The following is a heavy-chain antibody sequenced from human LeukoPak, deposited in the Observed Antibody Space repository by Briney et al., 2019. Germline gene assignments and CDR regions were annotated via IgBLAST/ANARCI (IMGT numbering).Heavy chain of an antibody. CDR3: AGYYYDSSRGFDL. Sequence: PGGSLRLSCAASGFKFDDYGMSWVRQAPGKGLEWVCDINWNGAWTGYADSVKGRFTISRDNAKNFLYLQMNSLRAEDTALYYCAGYYYDSSRGFDLWGQGTLVTVSA. CDR1: GFKFDDYG. CDR2: INWNGAWT. V-gene: IGHV3-20*04. D-gene: IGHD3-22*01. J-gene: IGHJ5*02.